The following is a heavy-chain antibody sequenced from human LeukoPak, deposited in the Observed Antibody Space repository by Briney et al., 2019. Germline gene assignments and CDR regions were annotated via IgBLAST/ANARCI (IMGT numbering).Heavy chain of an antibody. D-gene: IGHD5-12*01. CDR2: IYYTGST. V-gene: IGHV4-59*01. CDR3: ARVVYSGYDFRGAMDV. Sequence: SETLSLTCTISGGSISSYHWSWIRQPPGKGLEWIGYIYYTGSTNHNPSLKSRVTISVDTSKNQFSLKLSSVTAADTAVYYCARVVYSGYDFRGAMDVWGKGTTVTVSS. CDR1: GGSISSYH. J-gene: IGHJ6*03.